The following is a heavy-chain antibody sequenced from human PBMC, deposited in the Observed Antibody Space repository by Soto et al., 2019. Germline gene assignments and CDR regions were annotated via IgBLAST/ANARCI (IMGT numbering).Heavy chain of an antibody. D-gene: IGHD2-8*01. CDR2: ISSSSSYI. Sequence: GGSLRLSCEASGFTFSSYTMNWVRQAPGKGLEWVSSISSSSSYIYYADSVKGRFTISRDNAKNSLYLKMNSLRAEDTAVYYCARDRLGYCTNGVCFLYPWGQGTLVTVSS. J-gene: IGHJ5*02. V-gene: IGHV3-21*01. CDR1: GFTFSSYT. CDR3: ARDRLGYCTNGVCFLYP.